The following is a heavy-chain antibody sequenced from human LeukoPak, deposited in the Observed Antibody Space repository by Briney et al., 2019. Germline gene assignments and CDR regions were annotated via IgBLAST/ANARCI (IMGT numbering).Heavy chain of an antibody. Sequence: SETLSLTCTVSGGSISSSNDYWGWIRQPPGKGLEWIGFISYSGSTNYNPSLKSRLTISVDTSRTQFSLSLSSVTAADTAVYYCASLTYRYQPPFDYWGQGTLVTVSS. J-gene: IGHJ4*02. V-gene: IGHV4-39*01. D-gene: IGHD2-2*01. CDR3: ASLTYRYQPPFDY. CDR2: ISYSGST. CDR1: GGSISSSNDY.